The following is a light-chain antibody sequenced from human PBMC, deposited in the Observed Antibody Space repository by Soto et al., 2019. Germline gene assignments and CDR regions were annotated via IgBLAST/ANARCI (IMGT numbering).Light chain of an antibody. Sequence: QSALTQPSSMSGSPGQSITISCTGTSCDIGAYEHVSWYQQRPGRAPKVLIYDVRIRPSEVSNRFSGSKSGDTASLTISGLQAEDEAVYYCASKTTSSTVLFGGGTQLTVL. CDR3: ASKTTSSTVL. CDR2: DVR. V-gene: IGLV2-14*03. CDR1: SCDIGAYEH. J-gene: IGLJ2*01.